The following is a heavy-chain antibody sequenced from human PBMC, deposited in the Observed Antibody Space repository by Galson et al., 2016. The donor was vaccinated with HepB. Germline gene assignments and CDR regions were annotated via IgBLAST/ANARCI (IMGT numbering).Heavy chain of an antibody. CDR2: INHSGST. V-gene: IGHV4-34*01. J-gene: IGHJ5*02. Sequence: ETLSLTCAVYGGSFSDYYWTWIRQPPGKGLQWIGEINHSGSTDYNPSLKSRVTMSVDTSKNQFSLRLSSVTAADTALYFCAGRGMDFLSLLEVNWFDPWGQGTLVTVSS. D-gene: IGHD3-3*01. CDR1: GGSFSDYY. CDR3: AGRGMDFLSLLEVNWFDP.